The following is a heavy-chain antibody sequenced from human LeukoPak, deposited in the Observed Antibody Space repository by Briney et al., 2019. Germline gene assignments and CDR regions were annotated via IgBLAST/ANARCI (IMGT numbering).Heavy chain of an antibody. CDR2: IRYDGSNH. CDR1: GFTFSGYG. Sequence: PGGSLRLSCAASGFTFSGYGTHWVRQAPGKGLEWVTFIRYDGSNHNYADSVKGRFTISRDNFKNTLYLQMNSLRPEDTALYYRAKDLAWGFDYWGQGTLVTVSS. D-gene: IGHD7-27*01. J-gene: IGHJ4*02. CDR3: AKDLAWGFDY. V-gene: IGHV3-30*02.